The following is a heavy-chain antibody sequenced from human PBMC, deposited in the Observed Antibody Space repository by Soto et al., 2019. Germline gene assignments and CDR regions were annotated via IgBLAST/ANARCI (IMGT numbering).Heavy chain of an antibody. D-gene: IGHD1-7*01. V-gene: IGHV3-33*01. CDR2: VWFDGSIQ. Sequence: VGSLRLSCVASGFTFSDYGIHWVRQAPDKGLEWVAVVWFDGSIQYYGDSVKGRFTISRDNSNNTVDLQMNNLRAEDTAVYYCARVDFGGNSYYFDYWGQGTPVTVSS. J-gene: IGHJ4*02. CDR1: GFTFSDYG. CDR3: ARVDFGGNSYYFDY.